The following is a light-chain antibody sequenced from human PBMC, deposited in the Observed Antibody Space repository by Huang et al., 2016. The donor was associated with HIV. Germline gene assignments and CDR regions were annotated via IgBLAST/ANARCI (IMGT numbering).Light chain of an antibody. CDR2: GSS. CDR3: HQYNNRLLS. CDR1: RSVSTN. Sequence: EIVMTQSPATLSVSPGERVTLSCRANRSVSTNLAWYQQRPGQAPRLLIYGSSTRAPGIPARFSGSGSGTDFSLTISSLQSEDFALYYCHQYNNRLLSFGGGTRVDI. J-gene: IGKJ4*01. V-gene: IGKV3-15*01.